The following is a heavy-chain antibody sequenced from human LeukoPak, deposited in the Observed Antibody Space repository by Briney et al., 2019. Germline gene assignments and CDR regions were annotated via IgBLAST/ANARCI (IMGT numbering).Heavy chain of an antibody. D-gene: IGHD5-18*01. CDR2: ISSSSTI. Sequence: GGSLRLSCAASGFTFSSYSMNWVRQAPGKGLEWVSYISSSSTIYYADSVKGRFTISRDNAKNSLYLQMNSLRDEDTAVYYCAKEAAGYSYGFDYWGQGTLVTVPS. CDR1: GFTFSSYS. J-gene: IGHJ4*02. V-gene: IGHV3-48*02. CDR3: AKEAAGYSYGFDY.